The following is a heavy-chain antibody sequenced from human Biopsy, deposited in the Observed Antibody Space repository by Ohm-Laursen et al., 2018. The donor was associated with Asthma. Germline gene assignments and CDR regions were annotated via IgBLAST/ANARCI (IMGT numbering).Heavy chain of an antibody. J-gene: IGHJ4*02. CDR1: GYSLTDLS. Sequence: ASVKVSCKISGYSLTDLSMHWVRQAPGQGLEWMGGHDHEEGGTANARRFQGRVTMTGDTSTDTAYMELSSLSSDDTAVYYCASDFPKDYVRYNFQFWGQGTLVTVPS. CDR2: HDHEEGGT. V-gene: IGHV1-24*01. D-gene: IGHD4-17*01. CDR3: ASDFPKDYVRYNFQF.